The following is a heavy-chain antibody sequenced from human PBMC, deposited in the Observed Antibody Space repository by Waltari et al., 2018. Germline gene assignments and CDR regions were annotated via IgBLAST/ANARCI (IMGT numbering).Heavy chain of an antibody. CDR3: ASLPGYSSGWYESAY. CDR2: IWYDGSNK. V-gene: IGHV3-33*01. Sequence: QVQLVESGGGVVQPGRSLRLSCAASGFTFSSSGMHWVRQAPGKGLEWVAVIWYDGSNKYYADSVKGRFTISRDNSKNTLYLQMNSLRAEDTAVYYCASLPGYSSGWYESAYWGQGTLVTVSS. J-gene: IGHJ4*02. CDR1: GFTFSSSG. D-gene: IGHD6-19*01.